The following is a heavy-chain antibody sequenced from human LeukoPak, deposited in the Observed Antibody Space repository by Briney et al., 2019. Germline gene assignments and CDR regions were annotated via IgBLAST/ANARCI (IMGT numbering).Heavy chain of an antibody. Sequence: SETLSLTCTVSGGSISSYHWGWIRQPLGKGLEGMGYIYYSGSTNYDPSLKSRVTISVDTSKNQLSLQLSSVTAADTAVYYCARGVAPGGGIYYFDYWGQGTLVTVSS. J-gene: IGHJ4*02. D-gene: IGHD2-15*01. CDR1: GGSISSYH. CDR2: IYYSGST. CDR3: ARGVAPGGGIYYFDY. V-gene: IGHV4-59*01.